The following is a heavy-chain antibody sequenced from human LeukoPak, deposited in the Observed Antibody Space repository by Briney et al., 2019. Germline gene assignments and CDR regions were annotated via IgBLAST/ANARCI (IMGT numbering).Heavy chain of an antibody. V-gene: IGHV4-31*03. CDR2: IYYSGRT. Sequence: SETLSLTCTVSGGSISSGGYYWSWIRQHPGKGLEWIGYIYYSGRTYYNPSLKSRVTISVDTSKNQFSLKLSSVTAADTAVYYCARDAGSYGYDYWGQGTLVTVSS. CDR3: ARDAGSYGYDY. CDR1: GGSISSGGYY. D-gene: IGHD5-18*01. J-gene: IGHJ4*02.